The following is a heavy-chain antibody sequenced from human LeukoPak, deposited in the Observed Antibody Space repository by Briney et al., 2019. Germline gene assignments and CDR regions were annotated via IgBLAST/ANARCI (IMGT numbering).Heavy chain of an antibody. Sequence: SATVSCKASGYTFTDYYVNWVRQAPGQGLEWVGWINPSSGGTSYAQKFQGRVTLTRDTSINTAYMDLSSLRYDDTAIYYCARGHSGDGYHFDYWGQGTLVAVSS. D-gene: IGHD2-21*01. CDR1: GYTFTDYY. CDR3: ARGHSGDGYHFDY. V-gene: IGHV1-2*02. J-gene: IGHJ4*02. CDR2: INPSSGGT.